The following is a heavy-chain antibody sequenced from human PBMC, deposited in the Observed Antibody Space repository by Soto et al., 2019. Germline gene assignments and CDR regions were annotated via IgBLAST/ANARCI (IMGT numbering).Heavy chain of an antibody. Sequence: PSETLSLTCTVSGGSISSYFWTWIRQPPGKGLEWIAPSGSTNYNPSLESRVTRSVDMSKNQFSLKLSSVSAADTAMYYCAKSDHGDSESPFDYWGQGTLVTVSS. D-gene: IGHD4-17*01. CDR1: GGSISSYF. V-gene: IGHV4-59*01. J-gene: IGHJ4*02. CDR2: SGST. CDR3: AKSDHGDSESPFDY.